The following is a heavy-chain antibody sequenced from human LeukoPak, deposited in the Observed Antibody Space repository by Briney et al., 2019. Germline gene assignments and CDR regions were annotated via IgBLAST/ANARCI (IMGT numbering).Heavy chain of an antibody. J-gene: IGHJ4*02. Sequence: PGGSLRLSCAASGFTVRSNYMSWVRQAPGKGLEWVSVIYSGGSTYYADSVKGRFTISRDNSKNTLHLQMNSLRAEDTAVYYCARAKGSGSYLDWGQGTLVTVSS. CDR3: ARAKGSGSYLD. D-gene: IGHD3-10*01. CDR2: IYSGGST. CDR1: GFTVRSNY. V-gene: IGHV3-66*01.